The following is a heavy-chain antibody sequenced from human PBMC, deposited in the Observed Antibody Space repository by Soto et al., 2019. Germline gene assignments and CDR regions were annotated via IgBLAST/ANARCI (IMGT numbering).Heavy chain of an antibody. D-gene: IGHD3-3*01. V-gene: IGHV1-2*02. Sequence: QLHLVQSGAVVKKPGASVTVSCSASGYPVTAYYMHWVRQAPGRGLEWMGGINPATGAAKYTQTFKGRATITRDTSTSTVFMELSGLTSGDTAVFSGAGGGGVGVAGSAAFDMWGQGTLVTVSS. CDR3: AGGGGVGVAGSAAFDM. J-gene: IGHJ3*02. CDR1: GYPVTAYY. CDR2: INPATGAA.